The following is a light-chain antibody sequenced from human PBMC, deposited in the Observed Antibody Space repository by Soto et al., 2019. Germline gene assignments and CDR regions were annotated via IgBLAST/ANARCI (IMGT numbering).Light chain of an antibody. V-gene: IGLV2-23*01. Sequence: QSALTQPASVSVSPGQSITISCTGTSSDVGSYNLVSWYQQHPGKAPKLMIYEGTKWPSGVSDRFSGSRSGNTASLTISGLQAEDEADYYCCSYASSSTYVFGTGTKVTVL. CDR1: SSDVGSYNL. CDR3: CSYASSSTYV. J-gene: IGLJ1*01. CDR2: EGT.